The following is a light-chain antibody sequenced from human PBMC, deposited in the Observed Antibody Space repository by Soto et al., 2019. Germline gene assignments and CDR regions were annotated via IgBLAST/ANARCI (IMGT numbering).Light chain of an antibody. CDR2: GAS. CDR3: QQYNNWPRT. J-gene: IGKJ1*01. Sequence: EIVLTQSPGTLSFSPGERSTLSCRASQSVSSNLAWYQQKPGQAPRLLIYGASTRATGIPARFSGSGSGTEFTLTINSLQSEDFAVYYCQQYNNWPRTFGQGTKVDI. CDR1: QSVSSN. V-gene: IGKV3-15*01.